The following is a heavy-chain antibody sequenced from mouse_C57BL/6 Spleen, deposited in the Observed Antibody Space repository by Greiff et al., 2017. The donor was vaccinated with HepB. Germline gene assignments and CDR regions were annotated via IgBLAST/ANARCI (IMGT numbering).Heavy chain of an antibody. CDR1: GYAFSSYW. CDR2: IYPGDGDT. Sequence: QVQLQQSGAELVKPGASVKISCKASGYAFSSYWMNWVKQRPGKGLEWIGQIYPGDGDTNYNGKFKGKATLTADKSSSTAYMQLSSLTSEDSAVYFCARSESNYPYFDYWGQGTTLTVSS. D-gene: IGHD2-5*01. CDR3: ARSESNYPYFDY. V-gene: IGHV1-80*01. J-gene: IGHJ2*01.